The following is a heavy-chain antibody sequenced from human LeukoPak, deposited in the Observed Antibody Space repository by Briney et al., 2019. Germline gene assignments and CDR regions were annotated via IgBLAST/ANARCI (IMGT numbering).Heavy chain of an antibody. J-gene: IGHJ4*02. CDR2: IYYSGST. V-gene: IGHV4-59*01. CDR1: GGSIISSYY. D-gene: IGHD3-10*01. CDR3: AREPYGSGTFDY. Sequence: SETLSLTCTVSGGSIISSYYWSWIRQPPGKGLEWIGYIYYSGSTNYNPSLKSRVTISVDTSKNQFSLKLSSVTAADTAEYYCAREPYGSGTFDYWGQGTLVTVSA.